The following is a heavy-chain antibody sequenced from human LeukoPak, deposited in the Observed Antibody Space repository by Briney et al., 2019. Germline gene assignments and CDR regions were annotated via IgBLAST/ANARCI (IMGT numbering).Heavy chain of an antibody. D-gene: IGHD3-22*01. CDR2: INHSGST. CDR3: ARAGYYGSSGYYFPYYFDY. J-gene: IGHJ4*02. V-gene: IGHV4-34*01. Sequence: SETLSLTCAVYGGSFSGYYWSWIRQPPGKGLEWIGEINHSGSTNYNPSLKIRVTISVDTSKNQFSLKLSSVTAADTAVYYCARAGYYGSSGYYFPYYFDYWGQGTLVTVSS. CDR1: GGSFSGYY.